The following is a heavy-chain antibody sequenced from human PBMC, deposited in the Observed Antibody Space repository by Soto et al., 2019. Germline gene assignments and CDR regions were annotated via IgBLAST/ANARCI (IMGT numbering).Heavy chain of an antibody. CDR3: ARAQPGYSYGYGLGY. CDR1: GFTFSSYS. CDR2: ISSSSSYI. J-gene: IGHJ4*02. D-gene: IGHD5-18*01. V-gene: IGHV3-21*01. Sequence: EVQLVESGGGLVKPGGSLRLSCAASGFTFSSYSMNWVRQAPGKGLEWVSSISSSSSYIYYADSVKGRFTISRDNAENSLHLQMNSLRAEDTAVYYCARAQPGYSYGYGLGYWGQGTLVTVSS.